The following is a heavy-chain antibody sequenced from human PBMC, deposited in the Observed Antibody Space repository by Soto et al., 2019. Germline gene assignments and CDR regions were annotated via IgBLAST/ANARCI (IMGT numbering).Heavy chain of an antibody. V-gene: IGHV3-23*01. CDR1: GFSVTSYA. CDR3: AKGSSSGWYKFDY. J-gene: IGHJ4*02. Sequence: GSLRLSCGASGFSVTSYALSGVRQAPGKGLEWVSGISRSGVDTYYTDSVKGRFTVSRDSSKNTLSLQMNSLRAEDTAVYYCAKGSSSGWYKFDYWGQGTLVTVSS. CDR2: ISRSGVDT. D-gene: IGHD6-19*01.